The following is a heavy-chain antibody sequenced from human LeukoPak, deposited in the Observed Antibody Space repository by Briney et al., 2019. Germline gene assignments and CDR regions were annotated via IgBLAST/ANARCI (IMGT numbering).Heavy chain of an antibody. CDR1: GFTFSSYG. D-gene: IGHD1-26*01. J-gene: IGHJ4*02. V-gene: IGHV3-30*18. CDR3: AKDGVGARGGY. CDR2: ISYDGSNK. Sequence: GGSLRLSCAASGFTFSSYGMHWVRQAPGKGLEWVAVISYDGSNKYYADSVKGRFTISRDNSKNTLYLQMNSLRAEDTAVYYCAKDGVGARGGYWGQGTLVTVSS.